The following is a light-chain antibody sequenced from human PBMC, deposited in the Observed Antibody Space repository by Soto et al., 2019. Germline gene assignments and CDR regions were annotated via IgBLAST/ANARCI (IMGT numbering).Light chain of an antibody. CDR3: QQYGSFGST. CDR2: GAS. J-gene: IGKJ3*01. CDR1: QSVSSSY. Sequence: EIVLTQSPGTLSLSPGERATLSCRASQSVSSSYLAWYQQKPGQAPRLLIYGASSRATGIPDRFSSSGSGTDFTLTISRLEPEDFAVYYCQQYGSFGSTFGPGTKVDIK. V-gene: IGKV3-20*01.